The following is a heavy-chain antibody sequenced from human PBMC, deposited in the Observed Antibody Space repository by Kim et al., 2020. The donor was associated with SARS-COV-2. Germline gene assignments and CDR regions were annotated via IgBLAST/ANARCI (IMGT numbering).Heavy chain of an antibody. CDR3: ATGQGAAAGNQPFDY. D-gene: IGHD6-13*01. Sequence: QKFQGRVTMTEDTSTDTAYMELSSLRSEDTAVYCCATGQGAAAGNQPFDYWGQGTLVTVSS. V-gene: IGHV1-24*01. J-gene: IGHJ4*02.